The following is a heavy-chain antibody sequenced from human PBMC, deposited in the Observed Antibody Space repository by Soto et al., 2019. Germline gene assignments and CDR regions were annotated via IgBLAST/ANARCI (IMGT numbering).Heavy chain of an antibody. V-gene: IGHV3-30*03. D-gene: IGHD4-17*01. CDR2: ISYDGNNK. Sequence: PGGSLRLSCAASEFTFSNYAMHWVRQAPGKGLQWLAVISYDGNNKYYADSVEGRFAISRDNSKNTVYLQMNSLRLEDTAVYYCARGPSYSDSYFDHWGQGTLVTXSS. J-gene: IGHJ4*02. CDR3: ARGPSYSDSYFDH. CDR1: EFTFSNYA.